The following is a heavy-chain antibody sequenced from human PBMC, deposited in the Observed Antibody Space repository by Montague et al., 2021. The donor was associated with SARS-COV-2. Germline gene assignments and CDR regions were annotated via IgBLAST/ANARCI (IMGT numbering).Heavy chain of an antibody. J-gene: IGHJ5*02. Sequence: TLSLTCTVSGGSISSGYFYWSWIRQPAGKGLEWIGLIYPGGNTNYNPSLKSRVTISVDTSKNQFSLKLSSVTAADTAVYYCARGVAGEYWDDGKIRDFSWFDPWGQGILVTVSS. CDR3: ARGVAGEYWDDGKIRDFSWFDP. CDR1: GGSISSGYFY. V-gene: IGHV4-61*02. D-gene: IGHD1-1*01. CDR2: IYPGGNT.